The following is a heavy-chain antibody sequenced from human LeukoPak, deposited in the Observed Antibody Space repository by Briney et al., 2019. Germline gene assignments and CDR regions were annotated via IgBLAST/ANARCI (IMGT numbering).Heavy chain of an antibody. J-gene: IGHJ4*02. D-gene: IGHD3-10*01. CDR1: GFTSSSYE. CDR3: ARGHSAPDY. V-gene: IGHV3-48*03. CDR2: ISSSGSTI. Sequence: GGSLRLSCAASGFTSSSYEMNWVRQAPGKGLEWISYISSSGSTIYYADSVKGRFTISRDNAKNSLYLQMNSLRAEDTAVYYCARGHSAPDYWGQGTLVTVSA.